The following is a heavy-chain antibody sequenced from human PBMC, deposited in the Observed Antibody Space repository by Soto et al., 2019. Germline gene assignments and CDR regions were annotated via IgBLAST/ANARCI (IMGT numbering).Heavy chain of an antibody. CDR3: ARDSRGDFWSGYYTSHYYYGMAV. J-gene: IGHJ6*02. V-gene: IGHV1-18*01. CDR1: GYTFTSYG. D-gene: IGHD3-3*01. Sequence: ASVKVSCKASGYTFTSYGISWVRQAPGQGLEWMGWISAYNGNTNYAQKLQGRVTMTTDTSTSTAYMELRSLRSDDTAVYYCARDSRGDFWSGYYTSHYYYGMAVWGQGTTVTVSS. CDR2: ISAYNGNT.